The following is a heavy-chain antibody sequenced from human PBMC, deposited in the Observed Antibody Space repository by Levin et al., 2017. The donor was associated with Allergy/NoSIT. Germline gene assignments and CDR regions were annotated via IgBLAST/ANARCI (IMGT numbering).Heavy chain of an antibody. J-gene: IGHJ4*02. D-gene: IGHD6-19*01. V-gene: IGHV3-15*01. CDR2: IKSKTDGGTT. CDR1: GFTFSNAW. CDR3: TTAELNIAVAGDQFDY. Sequence: MAGGSLRLSCAASGFTFSNAWMSWVRQAPGKGLEWVGRIKSKTDGGTTDYAAPVKGRFTISRDDSKNTLYLQMNSLKTEDTAVYYCTTAELNIAVAGDQFDYWGQGTLVTVSS.